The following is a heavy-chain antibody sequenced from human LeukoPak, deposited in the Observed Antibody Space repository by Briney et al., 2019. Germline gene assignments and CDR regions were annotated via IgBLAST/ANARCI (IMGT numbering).Heavy chain of an antibody. V-gene: IGHV3-23*01. Sequence: GGSLRLSCAASGFTFSNYAVNWIRQAPGKGLKWVSVISGSGSSIYYTDSVKGRFTISRDNSKNTLYLQMNTLRAEDAAVYYCASSTVTNFDYWGQGTLVTVSS. CDR3: ASSTVTNFDY. J-gene: IGHJ4*02. D-gene: IGHD4-17*01. CDR2: ISGSGSSI. CDR1: GFTFSNYA.